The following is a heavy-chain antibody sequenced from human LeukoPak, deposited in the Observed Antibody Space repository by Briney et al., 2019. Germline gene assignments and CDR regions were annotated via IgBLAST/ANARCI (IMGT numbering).Heavy chain of an antibody. CDR2: INTANGGT. V-gene: IGHV1-3*04. D-gene: IGHD3-16*01. Sequence: GASVKVSCKTSGYTFTDHAVHWVRQAPGQSLEWMGWINTANGGTGYSQKFQGRVTITSDTSATTAYMEMSSLRSGDTAVFYCTSKPRGESRPFNYWGQGTLVTVSS. CDR3: TSKPRGESRPFNY. J-gene: IGHJ4*02. CDR1: GYTFTDHA.